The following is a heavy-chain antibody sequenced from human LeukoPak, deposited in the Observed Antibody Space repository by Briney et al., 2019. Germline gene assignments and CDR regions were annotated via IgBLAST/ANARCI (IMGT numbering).Heavy chain of an antibody. Sequence: ASVKVSCKASGYTFTGYYMHWVRQAPGQGLEWMGRINPNSGGTNYALKFQGRVTMTRDTSISTAYMELSRLRSDDTAVYYCARMPVTRFFDIWGQGTMVTVSS. V-gene: IGHV1-2*06. CDR2: INPNSGGT. CDR1: GYTFTGYY. CDR3: ARMPVTRFFDI. J-gene: IGHJ3*02. D-gene: IGHD4-17*01.